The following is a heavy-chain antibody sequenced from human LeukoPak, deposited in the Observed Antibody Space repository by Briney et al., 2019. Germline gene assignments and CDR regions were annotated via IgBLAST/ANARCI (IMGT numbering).Heavy chain of an antibody. CDR1: GGSINNYY. V-gene: IGHV4-4*07. D-gene: IGHD3-9*01. J-gene: IGHJ3*02. Sequence: SETLSLTCIMSGGSINNYYWSWIRQPAGKGPEWIGRFYAGGTTYYNPALNSRAAVSMDMSKNHFSLKLTSVTAADTAVYYCARSALSGFDIWGQGTMVTVSS. CDR2: FYAGGTT. CDR3: ARSALSGFDI.